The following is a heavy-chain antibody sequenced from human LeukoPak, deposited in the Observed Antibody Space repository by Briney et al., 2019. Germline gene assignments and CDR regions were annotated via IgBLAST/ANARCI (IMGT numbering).Heavy chain of an antibody. D-gene: IGHD3-9*01. J-gene: IGHJ4*02. V-gene: IGHV3-21*01. CDR1: GFTFSSYS. Sequence: GGSLRLSCAASGFTFSSYSMNWVRQAPGKGLEWVSSISSSSSYIYYADSVKGRFTISRDNAKNSLYLQMNSLRVEDTAVYYCARDRYDILTGTLYFDYWGQGTLVTVSS. CDR3: ARDRYDILTGTLYFDY. CDR2: ISSSSSYI.